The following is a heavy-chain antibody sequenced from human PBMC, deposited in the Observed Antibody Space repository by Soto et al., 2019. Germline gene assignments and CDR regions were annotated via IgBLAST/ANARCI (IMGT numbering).Heavy chain of an antibody. CDR1: GYTFTSYA. V-gene: IGHV1-3*01. CDR3: ARAIPPPYGDYVGADFDY. D-gene: IGHD4-17*01. Sequence: QVQLVQSGAEVKKPGASVKVSCKASGYTFTSYAMHWVRQAPGQRLEWMGWINAGNGNTKYSQKFQGRVTITRDTSASTAYMELSSLRSEDTAVYYCARAIPPPYGDYVGADFDYWGQGTLVTVSS. J-gene: IGHJ4*02. CDR2: INAGNGNT.